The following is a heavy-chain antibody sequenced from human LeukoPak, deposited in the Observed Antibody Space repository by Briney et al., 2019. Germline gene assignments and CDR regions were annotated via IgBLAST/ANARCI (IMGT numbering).Heavy chain of an antibody. Sequence: ASVTVSCKASGYTFTSYGISWVRQAPGQGLEWMGWISAYNGNTNYAQKLQGRVTMTTDTSTSTAFMELRSLRSDDTAVYYCARVLGIVIVPAARAKWFDPWGQGTLVTVSS. CDR1: GYTFTSYG. CDR3: ARVLGIVIVPAARAKWFDP. V-gene: IGHV1-18*01. D-gene: IGHD2-2*01. J-gene: IGHJ5*02. CDR2: ISAYNGNT.